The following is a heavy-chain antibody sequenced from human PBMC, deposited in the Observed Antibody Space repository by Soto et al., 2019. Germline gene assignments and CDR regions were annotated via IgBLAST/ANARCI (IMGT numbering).Heavy chain of an antibody. D-gene: IGHD4-4*01. J-gene: IGHJ6*02. Sequence: SETLSLTCTVSGGSVSSGSSYWSWIRQPPGKGLEWIGYIYYSGNTKYNPSLKSRVTLSVGTSKNQFSLRLSSVTAADTAVYYCARHSRAVSYYGMDVWGQGTKVTVSS. CDR2: IYYSGNT. CDR3: ARHSRAVSYYGMDV. V-gene: IGHV4-61*01. CDR1: GGSVSSGSSY.